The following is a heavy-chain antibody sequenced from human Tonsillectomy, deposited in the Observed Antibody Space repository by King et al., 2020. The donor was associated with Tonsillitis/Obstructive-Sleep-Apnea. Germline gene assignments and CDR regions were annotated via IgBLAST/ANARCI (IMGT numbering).Heavy chain of an antibody. CDR2: IYPDDSDT. D-gene: IGHD3-10*01. J-gene: IGHJ5*02. CDR1: GYRFTNYW. V-gene: IGHV5-51*03. CDR3: ARRGQGARRNWFDP. Sequence: VQLVESGAEVKKPGESLKISCKGSGYRFTNYWIGWVRQMPGKGLEWMGIIYPDDSDTKYSPSFEGQVIISADKSINTAYLQWSSLKASDTAMNYCARRGQGARRNWFDPWGQGTLVTVSS.